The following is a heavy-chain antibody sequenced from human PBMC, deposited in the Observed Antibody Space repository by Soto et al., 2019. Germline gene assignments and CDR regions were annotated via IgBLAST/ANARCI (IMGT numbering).Heavy chain of an antibody. D-gene: IGHD4-17*01. CDR3: ARTMTTSGWFDP. CDR1: GGPITSGGYS. Sequence: NPSETLSLTCAVSGGPITSGGYSWSWIRQPPGKGLEWIGYIYHSGGTYYNPSLKSRVTLSIDRTKKQFPLKLKSVTAADTAVYFCARTMTTSGWFDPWGQGTLVTVSS. CDR2: IYHSGGT. V-gene: IGHV4-30-2*01. J-gene: IGHJ5*02.